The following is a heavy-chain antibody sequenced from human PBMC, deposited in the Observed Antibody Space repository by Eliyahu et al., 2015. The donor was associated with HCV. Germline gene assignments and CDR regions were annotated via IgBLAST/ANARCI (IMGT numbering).Heavy chain of an antibody. CDR2: IYHSGST. J-gene: IGHJ3*02. D-gene: IGHD2-15*01. CDR3: ARERCSGGSCSSAFDI. Sequence: QLQLQESGSGLVKPSQTLSLTCAVSGGSISXGGYSWSWIRQPPGKGLEWIGYIYHSGSTYYNPSLKSRVTISVDRSKNQFSLKLSSVTAADTAVYYCARERCSGGSCSSAFDIWGQGTMVTVSS. V-gene: IGHV4-30-2*01. CDR1: GGSISXGGYS.